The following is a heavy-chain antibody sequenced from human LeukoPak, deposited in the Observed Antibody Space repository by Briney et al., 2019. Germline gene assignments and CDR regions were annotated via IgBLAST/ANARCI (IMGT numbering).Heavy chain of an antibody. CDR2: IYYSGST. D-gene: IGHD5-24*01. J-gene: IGHJ4*02. CDR1: GGSISSYY. Sequence: PSETLSLTWTVSGGSISSYYWRWIRQPPGKGLEWIGYIYYSGSTKYKHSVKSRVTISVDTSKNQFSLKVSAITAADTAVYYCARAVEMATIYYFDYWGQGTLVTVSS. CDR3: ARAVEMATIYYFDY. V-gene: IGHV4-59*01.